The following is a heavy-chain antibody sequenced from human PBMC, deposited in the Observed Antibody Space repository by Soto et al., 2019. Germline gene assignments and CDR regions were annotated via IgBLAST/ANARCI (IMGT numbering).Heavy chain of an antibody. D-gene: IGHD3-10*01. Sequence: GGSLRLSCTASGFTFGDYAMSWFRQAPGKGLEWVGFIRSKAYGGTTEYAASVKGRFTISRDDSKSIAYLQMNSLKTEDTAVYYCTRAMVRGAKGYYYYGMDVWGQGTTVTVSS. J-gene: IGHJ6*02. V-gene: IGHV3-49*03. CDR2: IRSKAYGGTT. CDR3: TRAMVRGAKGYYYYGMDV. CDR1: GFTFGDYA.